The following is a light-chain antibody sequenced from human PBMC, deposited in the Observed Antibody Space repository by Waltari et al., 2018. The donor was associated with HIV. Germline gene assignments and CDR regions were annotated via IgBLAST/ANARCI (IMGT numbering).Light chain of an antibody. CDR2: DVS. CDR3: CSYAGSSTVV. J-gene: IGLJ2*01. Sequence: QSALTQPASVSGSPGQSITISCTGTSSDVGGYNYVSWYQQHPGKAPNLMIYDVSKRPSGVSNRFAGSKSGNTASLTISGLQAEDEADYYCCSYAGSSTVVFGGGTKLTVL. V-gene: IGLV2-23*02. CDR1: SSDVGGYNY.